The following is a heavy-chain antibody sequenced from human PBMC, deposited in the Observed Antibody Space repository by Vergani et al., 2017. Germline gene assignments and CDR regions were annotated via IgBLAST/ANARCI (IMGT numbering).Heavy chain of an antibody. V-gene: IGHV4-59*08. D-gene: IGHD3-9*01. CDR2: IHYSENT. CDR3: ARTESFILRYFHWAL. Sequence: QVQLQESGPGLVKSSETLSLTCSVSFDSIRNLYCNWIRQPQGKGLEWIGSIHYSENTNYNPSLKTRVTISVDTSKNQFTLEVTSVTAADTAIYFCARTESFILRYFHWALWGQGTLVTVSS. J-gene: IGHJ4*02. CDR1: FDSIRNLY.